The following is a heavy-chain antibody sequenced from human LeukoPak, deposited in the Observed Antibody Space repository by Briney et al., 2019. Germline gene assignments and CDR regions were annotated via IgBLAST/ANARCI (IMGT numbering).Heavy chain of an antibody. D-gene: IGHD6-25*01. Sequence: GGSLRLSCAASGFTVSTNYMSWVRQAPGKGLEWVSTIYTGGNRFYADSVKGRFTVSRDSSKNTLYLQMNSLRAEDTAVYYCAKDLPAAGYWGQGTLVTVSS. CDR3: AKDLPAAGY. CDR1: GFTVSTNY. V-gene: IGHV3-66*01. J-gene: IGHJ4*02. CDR2: IYTGGNR.